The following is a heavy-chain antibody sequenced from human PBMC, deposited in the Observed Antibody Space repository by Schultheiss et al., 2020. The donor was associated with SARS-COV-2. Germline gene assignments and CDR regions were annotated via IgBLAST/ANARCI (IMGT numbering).Heavy chain of an antibody. CDR1: GYSFSSYW. V-gene: IGHV5-51*01. CDR2: IYPGESDS. J-gene: IGHJ4*02. Sequence: GESLKISCKGSGYSFSSYWIGWVRQKPGKGLEWMGFIYPGESDSRYSPSFQGQVTISADKSISTAYLQWSSLKASDTAMYYCARQSSGCDYWGQGTLVTVSS. D-gene: IGHD6-19*01. CDR3: ARQSSGCDY.